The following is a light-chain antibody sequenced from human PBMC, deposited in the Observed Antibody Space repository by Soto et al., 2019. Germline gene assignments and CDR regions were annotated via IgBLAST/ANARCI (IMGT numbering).Light chain of an antibody. V-gene: IGKV1-5*01. CDR1: QSISSW. CDR3: QKKNVYRWR. J-gene: IGKJ1*01. CDR2: DAS. Sequence: DIQMTQSPSTLSASVGDRVTITCRASQSISSWLAWYQQKPGKAPKLLIYDASSLESGVPSRFTGMGSGTKLTPPNSTRQPVDFATYNGQKKNVYRWRSAQGTKGEI.